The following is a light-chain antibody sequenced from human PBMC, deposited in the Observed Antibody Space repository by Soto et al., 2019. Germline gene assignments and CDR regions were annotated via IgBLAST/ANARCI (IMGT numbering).Light chain of an antibody. Sequence: QSALTQPPSASGSPGQSVTISCTGTSSDVGVYNYVSWYQHHPGKAPKLMIYDVSKRPSGVPDRFSGSKSGSTASLTVSGLQAEDEADYYCSSYGGRSNLVFGGGTQLTVL. V-gene: IGLV2-8*01. CDR1: SSDVGVYNY. J-gene: IGLJ2*01. CDR3: SSYGGRSNLV. CDR2: DVS.